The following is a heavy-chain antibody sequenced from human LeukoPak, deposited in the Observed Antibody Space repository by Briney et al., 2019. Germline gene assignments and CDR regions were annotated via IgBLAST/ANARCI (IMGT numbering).Heavy chain of an antibody. V-gene: IGHV3-11*01. Sequence: PGGSLRLSCTASGFIFSDYYMTWIRQAPGKGLEWVSYISSSGTTIYYADSVKGRFTISRDNAKNSLYLQMNSLRAEDTAVYYCARRPVSDYFYYLDVWGKGTTVTVSS. J-gene: IGHJ6*03. CDR2: ISSSGTTI. CDR1: GFIFSDYY. CDR3: ARRPVSDYFYYLDV.